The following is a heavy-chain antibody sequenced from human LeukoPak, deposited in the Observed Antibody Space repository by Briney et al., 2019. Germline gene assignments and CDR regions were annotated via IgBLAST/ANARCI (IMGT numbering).Heavy chain of an antibody. CDR1: GYTFTDSY. J-gene: IGHJ6*03. D-gene: IGHD2-8*01. CDR2: NNPNSGDS. V-gene: IGHV1-2*06. CDR3: ARSARHCNNGVCFTDYYIDL. Sequence: ASVTVSFKTSGYTFTDSYIHWVRHAPGQGLEWMGRNNPNSGDSNYSQKFQGRVTMTRDTSISTAYMEMSRLTFDDTAVYYCARSARHCNNGVCFTDYYIDLWGKGTTVIVSS.